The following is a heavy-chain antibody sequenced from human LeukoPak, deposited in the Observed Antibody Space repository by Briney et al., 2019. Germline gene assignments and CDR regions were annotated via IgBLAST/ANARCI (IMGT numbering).Heavy chain of an antibody. CDR3: AHRRYGSGSYYFDY. D-gene: IGHD3-10*01. J-gene: IGHJ4*02. CDR2: IYWDDDK. V-gene: IGHV2-5*02. CDR1: GVSLSTSGVG. Sequence: SGPTLVKPTQTLTLTCTFSGVSLSTSGVGVGWIPQPPGKALEWLALIYWDDDKRYSPSLKSRLTITKDTSKNQVILTMTNMDPVDTATYYCAHRRYGSGSYYFDYWGQGTLVTVSS.